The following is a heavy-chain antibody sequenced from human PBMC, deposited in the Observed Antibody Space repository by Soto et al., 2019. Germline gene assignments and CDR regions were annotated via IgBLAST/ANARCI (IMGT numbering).Heavy chain of an antibody. J-gene: IGHJ5*02. V-gene: IGHV1-18*01. CDR3: ARDAFGCHASSFDP. D-gene: IGHD2-2*01. Sequence: QVQLVQSGTEVKKPGASVKVSCKASGYTFTTYSISWVRQTPGQGLEWMGWISAYNGKTNYAQKFQGRVTMTTDTSTITAYMELRSLRSDDTGVKFCARDAFGCHASSFDPWGQGTPGTVSS. CDR1: GYTFTTYS. CDR2: ISAYNGKT.